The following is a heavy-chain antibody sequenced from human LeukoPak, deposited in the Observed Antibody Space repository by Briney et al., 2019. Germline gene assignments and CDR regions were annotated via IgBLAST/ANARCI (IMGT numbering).Heavy chain of an antibody. J-gene: IGHJ4*02. CDR3: ARGPWYCSGGSCPFDY. Sequence: SETLSLTCTVSGGTISSYYWNWIRQPPGKGLEWIGYIHSSGSTKYNPSLKSRVTISVDTSKNQFSLKLSSVTAADTAVYYCARGPWYCSGGSCPFDYWGQGTLVTVSS. V-gene: IGHV4-59*01. CDR2: IHSSGST. D-gene: IGHD2-15*01. CDR1: GGTISSYY.